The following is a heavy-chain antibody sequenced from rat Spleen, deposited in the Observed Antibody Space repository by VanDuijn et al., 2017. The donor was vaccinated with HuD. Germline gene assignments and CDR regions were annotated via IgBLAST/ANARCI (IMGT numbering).Heavy chain of an antibody. J-gene: IGHJ2*01. D-gene: IGHD4-6*01. Sequence: EVQLVESGGGLVQPGRSMKLSCAALGFSFSNYYMAWVRQAPTKGLEWVASMNTGGDNTYYRDSVKGRFTISRDNAKNTLSLQMDSLRSEDTATYFCARHWGYWGQGVMVTVSS. CDR1: GFSFSNYY. V-gene: IGHV5-25*01. CDR2: MNTGGDNT. CDR3: ARHWGY.